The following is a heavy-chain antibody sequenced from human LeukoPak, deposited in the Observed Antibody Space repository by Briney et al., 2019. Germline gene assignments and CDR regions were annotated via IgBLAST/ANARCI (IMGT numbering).Heavy chain of an antibody. Sequence: ASETLSLTCAVSGGSISSGGYSWSWIRQPPGKGLEWIGYIYHSGSTYYNPSLKSRVTISVDRSKNQFSLKLSSVTAADTAVYYCASQGSYYDSSGYSEGGYWGQGTLVTVSS. CDR1: GGSISSGGYS. D-gene: IGHD3-22*01. J-gene: IGHJ4*02. CDR3: ASQGSYYDSSGYSEGGY. V-gene: IGHV4-30-2*01. CDR2: IYHSGST.